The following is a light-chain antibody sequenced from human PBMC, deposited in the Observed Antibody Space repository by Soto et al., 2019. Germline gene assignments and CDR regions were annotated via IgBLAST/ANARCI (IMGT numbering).Light chain of an antibody. Sequence: QSALTQPASVSGSLGQSITISCTGTSRDVGGYNYVSWYQHHPGKSPTVLIYEVRYRPSGVSDRLSGSRSGITASLTISGLQPEDEAHYYCHTYTPTVSLWVLGGGTKLTVL. V-gene: IGLV2-14*01. J-gene: IGLJ3*02. CDR2: EVR. CDR1: SRDVGGYNY. CDR3: HTYTPTVSLWV.